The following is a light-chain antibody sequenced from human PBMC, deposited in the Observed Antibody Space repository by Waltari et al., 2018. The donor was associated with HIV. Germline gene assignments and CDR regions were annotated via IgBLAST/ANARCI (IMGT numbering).Light chain of an antibody. V-gene: IGKV3-11*01. CDR3: QQRNSWPWT. J-gene: IGKJ1*01. CDR1: QSVSSY. CDR2: DTS. Sequence: EIVLTQSPVTLSLSPGETGILSCRASQSVSSYLAWFQQKPGQAPRLLIYDTSDRATGFPARFSGSGSGTHFTLTISGLEAEDSAVYYCQQRNSWPWTFGQGTKVEIK.